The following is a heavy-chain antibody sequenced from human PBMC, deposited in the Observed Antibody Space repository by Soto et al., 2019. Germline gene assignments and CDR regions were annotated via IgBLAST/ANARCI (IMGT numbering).Heavy chain of an antibody. J-gene: IGHJ4*02. CDR1: GFNFSNHW. V-gene: IGHV3-74*01. Sequence: PGGSLRLSCAASGFNFSNHWMHWVRQAPGKGLVWVSRIKTDGSYTNYADSVKGRFTISRDNAKNTLYLQMNSLRAEDTAVYYCARNYVWGGYRPYYFDYWGQGP. CDR3: ARNYVWGGYRPYYFDY. D-gene: IGHD3-16*02. CDR2: IKTDGSYT.